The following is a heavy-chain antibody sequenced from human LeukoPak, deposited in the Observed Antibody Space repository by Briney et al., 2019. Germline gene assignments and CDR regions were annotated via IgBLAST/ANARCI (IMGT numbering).Heavy chain of an antibody. D-gene: IGHD3-22*01. J-gene: IGHJ4*02. CDR2: INQDGSEK. Sequence: PGGSLRLSCGASGFTFDDYWMSWVRQAPGQGLEWVANINQDGSEKYYLDSAKGRFTISRDNARNSLYLQMNSLRAEDMALYYCAKGRYYYDSSGYFGYWGQGTLVTVSS. CDR3: AKGRYYYDSSGYFGY. V-gene: IGHV3-7*03. CDR1: GFTFDDYW.